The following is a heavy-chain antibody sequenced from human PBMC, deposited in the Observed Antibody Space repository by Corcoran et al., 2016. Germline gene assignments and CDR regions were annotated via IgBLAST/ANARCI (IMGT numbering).Heavy chain of an antibody. CDR3: ARTLGSCYYYVADYYGMDV. CDR2: IIPIFGTA. J-gene: IGHJ6*02. D-gene: IGHD3-22*01. V-gene: IGHV1-69*06. CDR1: GGTFSSYA. Sequence: QVQLVQSGAEVKKPGSSVKVSCKASGGTFSSYAISWVRQTPGQGLEWMGGIIPIFGTANYAQKFQGRVTITADKSTSTGYMELTSLGSEDTGVEYCARTLGSCYYYVADYYGMDVWGQGTTVTVSS.